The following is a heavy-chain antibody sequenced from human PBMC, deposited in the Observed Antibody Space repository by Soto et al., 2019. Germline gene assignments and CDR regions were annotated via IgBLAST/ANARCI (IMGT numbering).Heavy chain of an antibody. CDR1: GFTFSSYD. D-gene: IGHD2-2*01. Sequence: GGSLRLSCVASGFTFSSYDMHWVRQVTGKGLEWVSSIGTTGDTDYPGSVRGRFTISRDNAKNSLYLQMNSLRAEDTAVYYCAKDSQSVLVSAARVYGMDVWGQGTTVTVSS. J-gene: IGHJ6*02. CDR2: IGTTGDT. V-gene: IGHV3-13*01. CDR3: AKDSQSVLVSAARVYGMDV.